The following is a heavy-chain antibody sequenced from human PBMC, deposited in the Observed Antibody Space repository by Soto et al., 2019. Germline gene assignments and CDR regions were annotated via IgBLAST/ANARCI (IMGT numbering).Heavy chain of an antibody. CDR2: IIHLFGTA. J-gene: IGHJ4*02. Sequence: QVQLEQSGAEVKTLGSSVKVSCKASGDTFNKYAISWVRQAPGQGLEWMGGIIHLFGTAYYAPQFQDRVTITPDEATSTAYMELTSLKSDDTAVYFCARGARFLEWLSFDHWGQGTLVTVSS. CDR1: GDTFNKYA. D-gene: IGHD3-3*01. CDR3: ARGARFLEWLSFDH. V-gene: IGHV1-69*05.